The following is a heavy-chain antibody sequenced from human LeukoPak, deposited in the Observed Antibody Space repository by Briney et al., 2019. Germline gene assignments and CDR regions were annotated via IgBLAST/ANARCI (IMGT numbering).Heavy chain of an antibody. CDR2: INSDGSST. CDR1: GFTFNTYA. D-gene: IGHD1-26*01. Sequence: GGSLRLSCAASGFTFNTYAMHWVRQAPGKGLVWVSRINSDGSSTSYADSVKGRFTISRDNAKNTLYLQMNSLRAEDTAVYYCAGSIVGARYYMDVWGKGTTVTVSS. J-gene: IGHJ6*03. V-gene: IGHV3-74*01. CDR3: AGSIVGARYYMDV.